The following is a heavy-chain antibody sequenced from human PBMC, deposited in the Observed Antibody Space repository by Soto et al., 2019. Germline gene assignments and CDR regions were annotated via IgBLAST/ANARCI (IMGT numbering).Heavy chain of an antibody. CDR3: ARARGQRHRNAFLV. Sequence: SETLSLTCTVSGDSISGSDYYWCLIRQSPGGGVEWLGSIHNSETTYYSSSLTGRATISIDTSQNLISLNLKSATAADTAVYFCARARGQRHRNAFLVWGQGTMVTVSS. D-gene: IGHD1-1*01. CDR2: IHNSETT. CDR1: GDSISGSDYY. J-gene: IGHJ3*01. V-gene: IGHV4-39*01.